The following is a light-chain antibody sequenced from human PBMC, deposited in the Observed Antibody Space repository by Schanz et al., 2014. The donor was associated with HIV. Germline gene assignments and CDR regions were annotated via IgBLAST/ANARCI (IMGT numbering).Light chain of an antibody. V-gene: IGKV3-20*01. CDR2: GAS. CDR3: QYFGNSGGT. Sequence: EIVLTQSPGTLSLSPGERATLSCRASQSVSSSYLAWYQQKPGQAPRLLIYGASSRATGIPDRFSGSGSGTDFTLTISRREPEDFAVYYCQYFGNSGGTFGGGTKVEIK. CDR1: QSVSSSY. J-gene: IGKJ4*01.